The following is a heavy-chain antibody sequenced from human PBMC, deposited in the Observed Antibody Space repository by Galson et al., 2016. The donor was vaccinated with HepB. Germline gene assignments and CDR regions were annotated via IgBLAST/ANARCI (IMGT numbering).Heavy chain of an antibody. CDR1: GYTFTRYY. V-gene: IGHV1-46*01. Sequence: SVKVSCKASGYTFTRYYMHWVRQAPGQGLEWMGIMNPSGVTTYAQQFQGRVTMTRDTSTRTVYMELNTLRSEDTAVYYCASWGGLAVAGSDYYYGMDVWGQGTMITVSS. CDR2: MNPSGVT. CDR3: ASWGGLAVAGSDYYYGMDV. J-gene: IGHJ6*02. D-gene: IGHD6-19*01.